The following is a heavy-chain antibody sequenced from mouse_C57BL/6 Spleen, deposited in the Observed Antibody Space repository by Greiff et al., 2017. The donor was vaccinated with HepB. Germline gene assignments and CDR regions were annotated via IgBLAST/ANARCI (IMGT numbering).Heavy chain of an antibody. CDR1: GYTFTDYY. J-gene: IGHJ4*01. CDR3: ARWGEGYAMDY. Sequence: QVQLQQSGAELVRPGASVKLSCKASGYTFTDYYINWVKQRPGQGLEWIARIYPGSGNPYYNEKFTGKATLTAEKSSSTAYMQLSSLTSEDSAVYFCARWGEGYAMDYWGQGTSVTVSS. CDR2: IYPGSGNP. V-gene: IGHV1-76*01.